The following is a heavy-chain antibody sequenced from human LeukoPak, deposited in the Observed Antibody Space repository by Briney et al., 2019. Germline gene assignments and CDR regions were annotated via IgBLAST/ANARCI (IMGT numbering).Heavy chain of an antibody. V-gene: IGHV5-51*01. CDR2: IYPGDSDT. CDR1: GYSFTSYW. CDR3: ARRTYGYNYYFDY. J-gene: IGHJ4*02. D-gene: IGHD5-24*01. Sequence: GESLKISCKGSGYSFTSYWIGWVRQMPGKGLEWMGIIYPGDSDTRYSPSLRGQVTISADKSISTAYLQWSSLKASDTAMYYCARRTYGYNYYFDYWGQGTLVTVSS.